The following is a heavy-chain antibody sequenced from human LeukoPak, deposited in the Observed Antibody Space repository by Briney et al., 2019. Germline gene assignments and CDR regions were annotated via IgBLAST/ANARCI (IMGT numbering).Heavy chain of an antibody. D-gene: IGHD6-13*01. CDR3: VRREAGGSNSWFYFDY. CDR2: ISSDGSKS. J-gene: IGHJ4*02. CDR1: GFSFSIYW. V-gene: IGHV3-74*01. Sequence: GGSLRLSCAASGFSFSIYWMHWVRQAPGGGLVWVSLISSDGSKSGYADSVKGRFTIPRDNAKNTVYLQMNSLSAEDTAMYYCVRREAGGSNSWFYFDYWGQGTLVSVSS.